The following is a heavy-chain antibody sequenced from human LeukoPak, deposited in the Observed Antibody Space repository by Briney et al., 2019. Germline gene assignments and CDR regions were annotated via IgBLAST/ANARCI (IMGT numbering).Heavy chain of an antibody. Sequence: SGGSLRLSCAASGITFSSYAMNWVRQAPGEGLEWVSGISGSGGSTYYADSVKGRFTIPRDNSKNTLYLQMNSLRAEDTAVYYCAKDRSAARVGATPTYYFDYWGQGTLVTVSS. D-gene: IGHD1-26*01. CDR2: ISGSGGST. V-gene: IGHV3-23*01. CDR1: GITFSSYA. J-gene: IGHJ4*02. CDR3: AKDRSAARVGATPTYYFDY.